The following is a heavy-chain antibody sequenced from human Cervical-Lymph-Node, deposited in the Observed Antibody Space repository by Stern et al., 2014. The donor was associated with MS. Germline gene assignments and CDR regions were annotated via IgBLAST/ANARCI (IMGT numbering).Heavy chain of an antibody. CDR2: IIPFCGTA. Sequence: QVQLVESGAEVKKPGSSMKVSCKASTDTFSNIDISWVRQAPGQGLEWLGGIIPFCGTANYARKVQDRLRITADVSTSTVTMELSSLRSEDTAVYYCVRDQAGVAVYWGQGSLVTVSS. D-gene: IGHD6-19*01. CDR1: TDTFSNID. CDR3: VRDQAGVAVY. J-gene: IGHJ4*02. V-gene: IGHV1-69*01.